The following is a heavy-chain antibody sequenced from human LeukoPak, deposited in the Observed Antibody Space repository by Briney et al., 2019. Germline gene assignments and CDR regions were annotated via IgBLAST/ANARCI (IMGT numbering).Heavy chain of an antibody. J-gene: IGHJ5*02. CDR3: ATVTRGTTLDH. Sequence: ASVKVSCKASGYTFTRHAIHWVRQGPGQRLEWMGWINAGNGDTKYSQKFQGRVTFTGDTSASTAYMELSSLKSEDTAVYYCATVTRGTTLDHWGQGTLVTVSS. V-gene: IGHV1-3*01. CDR1: GYTFTRHA. CDR2: INAGNGDT. D-gene: IGHD4-23*01.